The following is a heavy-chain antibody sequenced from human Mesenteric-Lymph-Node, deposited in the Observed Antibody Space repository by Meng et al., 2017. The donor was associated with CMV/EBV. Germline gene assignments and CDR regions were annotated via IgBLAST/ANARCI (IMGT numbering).Heavy chain of an antibody. CDR2: IYHSGST. J-gene: IGHJ5*02. D-gene: IGHD3-10*01. Sequence: GSISSRNWWSWVRQPPGKGLEWIGEIYHSGSTNYNPALKSRVTISVDKSKNQFSLKLSSVTAADTAVYYCARDPVVRGVIRVFGFDPWGQGTLVTVSS. CDR3: ARDPVVRGVIRVFGFDP. V-gene: IGHV4-4*02. CDR1: GSISSRNW.